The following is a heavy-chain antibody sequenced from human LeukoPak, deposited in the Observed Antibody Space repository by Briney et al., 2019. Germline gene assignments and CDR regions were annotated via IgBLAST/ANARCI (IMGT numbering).Heavy chain of an antibody. Sequence: PSETLSLTCAVYGGSFSGYYWSWIRQPQGKGLEWIGEINHSGSTNYNPSLKSRVTISVDTSKNQFSLKVSSVTAADTAVYYCARERTMRYFDLWGRGTLVTVSS. CDR3: ARERTMRYFDL. J-gene: IGHJ2*01. CDR1: GGSFSGYY. CDR2: INHSGST. V-gene: IGHV4-34*01. D-gene: IGHD3-22*01.